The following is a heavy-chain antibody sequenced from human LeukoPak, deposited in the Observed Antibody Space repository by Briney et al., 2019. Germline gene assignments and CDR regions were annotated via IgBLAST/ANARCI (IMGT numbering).Heavy chain of an antibody. CDR2: LYSSGRT. V-gene: IGHV3-53*01. CDR3: AREIGRGVISPYFDH. D-gene: IGHD2-21*01. Sequence: PGGSLRLSCAASELSVSSNYMSWIRQAPRKGLEWVAILYSSGRTEYADSVKGRFAVSRDNSKNTLYLQMNSLRVEDTAVYYCAREIGRGVISPYFDHWGQGALVTVSS. J-gene: IGHJ4*02. CDR1: ELSVSSNY.